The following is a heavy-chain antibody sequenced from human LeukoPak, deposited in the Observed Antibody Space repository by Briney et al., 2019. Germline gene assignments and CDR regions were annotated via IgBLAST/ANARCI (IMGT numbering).Heavy chain of an antibody. CDR2: IYHSGST. CDR3: ARVRLGPTGYYVDY. V-gene: IGHV4-4*02. D-gene: IGHD3-9*01. J-gene: IGHJ4*02. CDR1: GGSISSSNW. Sequence: PSETLSLTCAVSGGSISSSNWWSWVRQPPGKGLEWIGEIYHSGSTNYNPSLKSRVTISVDKSKNQFSLKLSSVTAADTAVYYCARVRLGPTGYYVDYWGQGTLVTVSS.